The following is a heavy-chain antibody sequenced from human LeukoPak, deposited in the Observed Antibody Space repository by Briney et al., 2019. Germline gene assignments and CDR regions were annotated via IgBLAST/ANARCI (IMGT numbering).Heavy chain of an antibody. Sequence: PGGSLRLSCAASGFTFDDYAMHWVRQAPGKGLEWVSLISWDGGSTYYADSVKGRFTISRDNSKNSLYLQMNSLRAEDTALYYCAGSSGWFSFDYWGQGTLVTVSS. J-gene: IGHJ4*02. CDR1: GFTFDDYA. CDR3: AGSSGWFSFDY. V-gene: IGHV3-43D*03. CDR2: ISWDGGST. D-gene: IGHD6-19*01.